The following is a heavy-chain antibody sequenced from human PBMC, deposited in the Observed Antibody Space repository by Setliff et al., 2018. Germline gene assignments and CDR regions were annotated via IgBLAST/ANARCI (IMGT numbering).Heavy chain of an antibody. CDR2: INHSGSA. CDR1: GGTSTYYY. Sequence: SETLSLTCAAYGGTSTYYYWTLIRQPPGKGLEWIGEINHSGSANYSPSLKSRVTISIDTSKNQFSLTLNSVTAADTAVYYCARGQNVAARLLDSWGQGTLVTVSS. V-gene: IGHV4-34*01. D-gene: IGHD6-6*01. J-gene: IGHJ4*02. CDR3: ARGQNVAARLLDS.